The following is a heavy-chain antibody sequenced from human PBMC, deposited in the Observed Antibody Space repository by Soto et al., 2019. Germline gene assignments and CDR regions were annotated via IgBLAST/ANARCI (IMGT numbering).Heavy chain of an antibody. CDR2: MNPNSGNT. Sequence: ASVKVSCKASGYTFTSYDINWVRQATGQGLEWMGWMNPNSGNTGYAQKFQGRVNMTRNTSISTAYMELSSLRSEDTAVYYCARRGGYCSSTSCYRDYYYYGMDVWGKGTTVTVSS. CDR3: ARRGGYCSSTSCYRDYYYYGMDV. V-gene: IGHV1-8*01. CDR1: GYTFTSYD. J-gene: IGHJ6*04. D-gene: IGHD2-2*01.